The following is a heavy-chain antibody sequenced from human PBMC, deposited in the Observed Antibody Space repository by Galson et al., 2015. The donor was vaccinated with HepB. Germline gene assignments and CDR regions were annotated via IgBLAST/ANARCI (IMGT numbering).Heavy chain of an antibody. D-gene: IGHD1-26*01. V-gene: IGHV3-23*01. J-gene: IGHJ2*01. CDR2: ISGSGGST. CDR1: GFPLRKYA. Sequence: SLRLSCAASGFPLRKYAMNWVRQAPGKGLEWVSGISGSGGSTYYTDSVKGRLTIPRDNPKDMLYLQMNSLRAEDTAVYYCAKDVAGLGGWEILGRNWYFDLWGRGTLVTVPS. CDR3: AKDVAGLGGWEILGRNWYFDL.